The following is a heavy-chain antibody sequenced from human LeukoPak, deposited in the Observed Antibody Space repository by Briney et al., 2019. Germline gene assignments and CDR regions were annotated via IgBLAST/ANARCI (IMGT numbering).Heavy chain of an antibody. J-gene: IGHJ4*02. CDR3: VRGFTLGAH. CDR1: GVTLSSFW. V-gene: IGHV3-7*01. CDR2: INHNGNVN. D-gene: IGHD3-3*02. Sequence: GASLRLCCAASGVTLSSFWIYWGRHAPVLWLKWVASINHNGNVNYYVDSVKGRFTISRDNAKNSLYLQMNSLRAEDTAVYYCVRGFTLGAHWGQGTLVTVSS.